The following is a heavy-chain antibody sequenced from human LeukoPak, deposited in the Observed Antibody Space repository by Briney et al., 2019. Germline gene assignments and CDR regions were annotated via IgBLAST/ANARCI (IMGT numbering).Heavy chain of an antibody. CDR3: ARDPPGIAASVSGG. J-gene: IGHJ4*02. CDR1: GFTVSNNY. Sequence: WGSLRLSCTASGFTVSNNYMNWVRQAPGKGLEWVALIYSGGTTNYADSVKGRFTISRDNSKNTLYLQMTNVRVEDTAVYYCARDPPGIAASVSGGWGQGTLVTVSS. V-gene: IGHV3-53*01. D-gene: IGHD6-13*01. CDR2: IYSGGTT.